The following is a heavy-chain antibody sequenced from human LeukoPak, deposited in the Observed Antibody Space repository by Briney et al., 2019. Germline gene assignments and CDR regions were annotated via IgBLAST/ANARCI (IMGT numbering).Heavy chain of an antibody. V-gene: IGHV4-4*07. CDR2: VYTTGTT. Sequence: SVTVSLTCTVSGGSFNTYYWSWIRQSAGKGLEWIGRVYTTGTTNYNPSLKSRVTMSVDTSKNQFSLKLNSVTAADTAVYYCARDFDYWGQGTLVTVSS. J-gene: IGHJ4*02. CDR1: GGSFNTYY. CDR3: ARDFDY.